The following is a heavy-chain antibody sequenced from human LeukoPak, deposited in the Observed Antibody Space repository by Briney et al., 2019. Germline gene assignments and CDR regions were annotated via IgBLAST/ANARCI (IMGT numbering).Heavy chain of an antibody. CDR3: ARDLGFWSGPDY. D-gene: IGHD3-3*01. CDR1: GGSISSYY. Sequence: SETLSLTCTVSGGSISSYYWIWIRQPAGKGLQWIGRIYSSGSTNYNPSPKSRVTLSVDTSKNQFSLRLSSVTAADTAVYYCARDLGFWSGPDYWGQGTLVTVSS. CDR2: IYSSGST. V-gene: IGHV4-4*07. J-gene: IGHJ4*02.